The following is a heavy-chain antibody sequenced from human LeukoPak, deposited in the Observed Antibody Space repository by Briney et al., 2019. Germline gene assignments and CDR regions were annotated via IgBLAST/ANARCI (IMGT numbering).Heavy chain of an antibody. CDR2: LYTDGST. D-gene: IGHD3-22*01. V-gene: IGHV4-4*07. Sequence: KTSETLSLTCTVSGDSISSYYWSWVRQPAGKGLEWIGRLYTDGSTNYNPFLKSRVTMSVDTSKNQFSLSLSSVTTADTAVYFCVRDRYYYDNNYGPAFDYCGQGTLVTVS. J-gene: IGHJ4*02. CDR3: VRDRYYYDNNYGPAFDY. CDR1: GDSISSYY.